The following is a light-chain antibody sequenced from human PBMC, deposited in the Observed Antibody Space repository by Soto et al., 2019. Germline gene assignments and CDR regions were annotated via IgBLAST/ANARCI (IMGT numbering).Light chain of an antibody. CDR3: CSYAGSYTHV. CDR1: SGDVGRYYF. J-gene: IGLJ1*01. CDR2: DVT. V-gene: IGLV2-11*01. Sequence: QSALTQPRSVSGSPGQSVTISCTGTSGDVGRYYFVSWFQQHPGKAPKLIIYDVTKRPSGVPNRFSGSKSGYTASLTISGLQAEDEAEYYCCSYAGSYTHVFGTGTKVTVL.